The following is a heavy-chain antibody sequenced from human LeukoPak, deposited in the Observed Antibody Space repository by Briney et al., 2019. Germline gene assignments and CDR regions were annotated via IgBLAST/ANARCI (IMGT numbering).Heavy chain of an antibody. J-gene: IGHJ5*02. D-gene: IGHD5-18*01. CDR2: IYTSGST. Sequence: SETLSLTCAVYGGSFSGYYWSWIRQPAGKGLEWIGRIYTSGSTNYNPSLKSRVTISVDTSKNQFSLKLTSVTAADTAVYYCARGQQLWGWFDPWGQGTLVTVSS. CDR3: ARGQQLWGWFDP. CDR1: GGSFSGYY. V-gene: IGHV4-59*10.